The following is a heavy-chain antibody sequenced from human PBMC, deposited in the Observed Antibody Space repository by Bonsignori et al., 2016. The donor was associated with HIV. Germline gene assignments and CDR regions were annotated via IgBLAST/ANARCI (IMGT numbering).Heavy chain of an antibody. CDR3: AHIPITIFGVVILFDY. V-gene: IGHV2-5*02. D-gene: IGHD3-3*01. J-gene: IGHJ4*02. CDR2: IYWDDDK. Sequence: SGPTLVKPTQTLTLTCTFSGFSLSTSGVGVGWIRQPPGKALEWLALIYWDDDKRYSPSLKSRLTITKDTSKNQVVLTMTNMDPVDTATYYCAHIPITIFGVVILFDYWGQGTLVTVSS. CDR1: GFSLSTSGVG.